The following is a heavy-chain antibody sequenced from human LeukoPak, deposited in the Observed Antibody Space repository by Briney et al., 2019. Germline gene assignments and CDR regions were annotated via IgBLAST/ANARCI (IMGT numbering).Heavy chain of an antibody. CDR3: TRGDFYYYMDV. Sequence: PSETLSLTCTVSGASISTGDYYWSWIRQPPGKGLEWIGYIYYGGSTFYNPSLRSRVTISVDSSKNQFSLKLNSVTAADTAVYYCTRGDFYYYMDVWGKGTTLTVPS. V-gene: IGHV4-30-4*01. CDR1: GASISTGDYY. J-gene: IGHJ6*03. CDR2: IYYGGST.